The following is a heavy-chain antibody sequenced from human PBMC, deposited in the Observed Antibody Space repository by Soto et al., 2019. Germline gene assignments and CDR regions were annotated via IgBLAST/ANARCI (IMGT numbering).Heavy chain of an antibody. Sequence: ASVKVSCKASGYTFTSYYMHWVRQAPGQGLEWMGIINPSGGSTSYAQKFQGRVTMTRDTSTSTVYMELSSLRSEDTAVYYCARDSAPIYYDFWSGYSRFDYWGQGTLVTVSS. CDR3: ARDSAPIYYDFWSGYSRFDY. D-gene: IGHD3-3*01. J-gene: IGHJ4*02. CDR2: INPSGGST. V-gene: IGHV1-46*03. CDR1: GYTFTSYY.